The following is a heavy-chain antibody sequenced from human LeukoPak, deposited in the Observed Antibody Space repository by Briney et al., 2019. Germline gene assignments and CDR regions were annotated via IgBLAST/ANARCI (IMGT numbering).Heavy chain of an antibody. D-gene: IGHD1-26*01. CDR1: GGSFSGYY. J-gene: IGHJ5*02. Sequence: SETLPLTCAVYGGSFSGYYWSWIRQPPGKGLEWIGEINHSGSTNYNPSLKSRVTISVDTSKNQFSLKLSSVTAADTAVYYCVGALPGGWFDPWGQGTLVTVSS. V-gene: IGHV4-34*01. CDR3: VGALPGGWFDP. CDR2: INHSGST.